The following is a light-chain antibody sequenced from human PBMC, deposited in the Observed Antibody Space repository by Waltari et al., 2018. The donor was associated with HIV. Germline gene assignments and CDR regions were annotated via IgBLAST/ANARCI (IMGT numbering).Light chain of an antibody. J-gene: IGKJ1*01. CDR3: QQSYNNPWT. Sequence: DIQMTQSPSSLSESVGDRVTITCRASQSISSYLNWYQQKLGKAPKLLIYAASSLQSGVPSRFSGSGSGTDFTLTISSLQPEDFATYYCQQSYNNPWTFGQGTKVEIK. CDR2: AAS. V-gene: IGKV1-39*01. CDR1: QSISSY.